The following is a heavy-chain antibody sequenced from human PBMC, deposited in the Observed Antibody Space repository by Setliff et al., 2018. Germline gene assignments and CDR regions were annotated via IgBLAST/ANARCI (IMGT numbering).Heavy chain of an antibody. V-gene: IGHV4-4*08. CDR2: VYSSSSP. CDR3: VRVLYDYSFES. Sequence: SLTCNVSGASISSSYWTWIRQPPGNELEWIGYVYSSSSPYYEPSLESRVTMSIDTSKNQISLQLRSLTAADTAVYYCVRVLYDYSFESWGQGTLVTVPQ. J-gene: IGHJ4*02. D-gene: IGHD4-4*01. CDR1: GASISSSY.